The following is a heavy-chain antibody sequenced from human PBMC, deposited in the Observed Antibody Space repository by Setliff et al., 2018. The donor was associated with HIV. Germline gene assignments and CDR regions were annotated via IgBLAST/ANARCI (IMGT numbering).Heavy chain of an antibody. J-gene: IGHJ6*03. Sequence: GGSLRLSCAASGFFFKNAWMSWVRQAPGKGLEWIGRIKSKTDGGTTDYAAPVKGRFTISRDDSKNTLYLQMNSLKTEDTAVYYCTRGWEPDYYYYYMDVWGKGTTVTVSS. D-gene: IGHD1-26*01. CDR2: IKSKTDGGTT. V-gene: IGHV3-15*01. CDR3: TRGWEPDYYYYYMDV. CDR1: GFFFKNAW.